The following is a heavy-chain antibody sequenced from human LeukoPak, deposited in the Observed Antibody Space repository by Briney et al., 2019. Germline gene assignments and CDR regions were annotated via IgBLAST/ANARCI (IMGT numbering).Heavy chain of an antibody. J-gene: IGHJ4*02. CDR3: AGLPRYNWNEPLDY. D-gene: IGHD1-20*01. CDR2: INPNSGGT. Sequence: ASVRVSCKASGYTFTDCYMHWVRQAPGQGLEWMGWINPNSGGTKFAQKFQGRVTMTRDTSINTAYMELSGLTYDDTAVYYCAGLPRYNWNEPLDYWGQGTLVTVSS. CDR1: GYTFTDCY. V-gene: IGHV1-2*02.